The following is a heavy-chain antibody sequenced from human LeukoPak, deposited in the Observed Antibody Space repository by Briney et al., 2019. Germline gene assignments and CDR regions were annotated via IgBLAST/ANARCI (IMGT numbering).Heavy chain of an antibody. D-gene: IGHD3-9*01. CDR1: GFTFSNYA. CDR2: VSGRDDST. J-gene: IGHJ4*02. V-gene: IGHV3-23*01. Sequence: GASLRLSCAASGFTFSNYAMSWVRQAPGQGREWVSAVSGRDDSTYYADSVKGRFTISRDTSKNTQYLQMNSLRAEDTAVYYCAKWGDYDILTGYYDSDYWGQGTLVTVSS. CDR3: AKWGDYDILTGYYDSDY.